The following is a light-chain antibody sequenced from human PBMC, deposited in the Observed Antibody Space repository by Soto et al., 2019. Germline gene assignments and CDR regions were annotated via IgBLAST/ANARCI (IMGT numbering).Light chain of an antibody. CDR1: QSVSSY. Sequence: EIVLTQSPGTLSLSPGERATLSCRASQSVSSYLAWHQQKPGQAPRLLIYDASTRATGISARFSGSGSGRDFTLTISSLEPEDFAVYYCQQRSNWPVTFGQGTKVEVK. J-gene: IGKJ1*01. V-gene: IGKV3-11*02. CDR2: DAS. CDR3: QQRSNWPVT.